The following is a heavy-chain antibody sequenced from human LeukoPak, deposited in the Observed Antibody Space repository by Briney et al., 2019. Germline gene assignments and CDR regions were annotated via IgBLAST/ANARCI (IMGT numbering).Heavy chain of an antibody. V-gene: IGHV3-21*01. CDR1: GSTFNKYS. CDR3: AREKTWIQPVDF. J-gene: IGHJ4*02. D-gene: IGHD5-18*01. Sequence: GGSLRLSCAASGSTFNKYSMNWVRQAPGKGLEWVSSISSTGSYIYYADSMKGRFTISRDNAKNSLFLQMSSLRAEDTAVYYCAREKTWIQPVDFWGQGTLVTVSS. CDR2: ISSTGSYI.